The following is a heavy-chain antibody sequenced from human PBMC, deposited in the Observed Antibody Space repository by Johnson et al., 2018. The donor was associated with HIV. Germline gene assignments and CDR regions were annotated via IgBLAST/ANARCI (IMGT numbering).Heavy chain of an antibody. CDR3: AREDGGGGDAFDI. CDR1: GFTFSSYA. CDR2: ISYDGSNN. Sequence: VESGGGVVQPGRSLRLSCAASGFTFSSYAMHWVRQAPGKGLEWVAVISYDGSNNYYADSAKGRFTISRDNSKNTLYLQMNSLRAEDTAVYYCAREDGGGGDAFDIWGRGTMVTVCS. D-gene: IGHD2-15*01. J-gene: IGHJ3*02. V-gene: IGHV3-30*04.